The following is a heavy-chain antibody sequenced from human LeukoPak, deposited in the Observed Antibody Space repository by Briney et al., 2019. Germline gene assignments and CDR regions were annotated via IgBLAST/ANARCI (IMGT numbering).Heavy chain of an antibody. CDR1: GFTFDDYA. J-gene: IGHJ4*02. D-gene: IGHD5-12*01. CDR3: AKDKIGYSGYDD. V-gene: IGHV3-9*01. CDR2: ISWNSGSI. Sequence: GRSLRLSCAASGFTFDDYAMHWVRQAPGKGLEWVSGISWNSGSIGYADSVKGRFTISRDNAKNSLYLQMNSLRAEDTALYYCAKDKIGYSGYDDWGQGTLVTVSS.